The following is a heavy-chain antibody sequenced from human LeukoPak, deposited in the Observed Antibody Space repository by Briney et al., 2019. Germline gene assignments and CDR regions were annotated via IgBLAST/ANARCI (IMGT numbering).Heavy chain of an antibody. CDR3: ASPIFDN. CDR1: GGSFSGYY. V-gene: IGHV4-34*01. J-gene: IGHJ4*02. CDR2: INHSGST. Sequence: PSETLSLTCAVYGGSFSGYYWSWIRQPPGKGLEWIGEINHSGSTNYNPSLKSRVTISVDTSKNQLSLKVSSVTAADTAVYYCASPIFDNWGQGTLVTVSS.